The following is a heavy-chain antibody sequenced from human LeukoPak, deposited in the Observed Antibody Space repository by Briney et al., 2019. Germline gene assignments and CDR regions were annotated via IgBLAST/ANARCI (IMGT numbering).Heavy chain of an antibody. V-gene: IGHV6-1*01. J-gene: IGHJ5*02. CDR1: GDSVSSNSVT. D-gene: IGHD2-2*01. Sequence: SQTLSLTCAISGDSVSSNSVTWNWIRQYPSRGLEWLGRTYYRSTWYNDYAVSVRGRITVNPDTSKNQFSLHLNSVTPEDTAVYYCARRLTQYDCFDPWGQGILVTVSS. CDR2: TYYRSTWYN. CDR3: ARRLTQYDCFDP.